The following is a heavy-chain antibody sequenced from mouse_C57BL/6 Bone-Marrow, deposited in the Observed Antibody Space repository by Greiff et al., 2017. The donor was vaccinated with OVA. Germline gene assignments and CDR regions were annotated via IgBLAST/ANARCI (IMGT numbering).Heavy chain of an antibody. D-gene: IGHD3-2*02. V-gene: IGHV6-3*01. CDR2: IRLKSDNYAT. J-gene: IGHJ3*01. Sequence: EVQLVESGGGLVQPGGSMTLSCVASGFTFSNYWMNWVRQSPEKGLEWVAQIRLKSDNYATHYAESVKGRFTISRDDSKSSVYLQMNNLRAEDTGIYYCTVGWAWFAYWGQGTLVTVSA. CDR3: TVGWAWFAY. CDR1: GFTFSNYW.